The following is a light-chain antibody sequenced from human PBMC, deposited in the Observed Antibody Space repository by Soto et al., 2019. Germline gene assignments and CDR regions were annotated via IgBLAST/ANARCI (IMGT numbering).Light chain of an antibody. V-gene: IGLV2-14*01. CDR2: EVS. CDR1: SSDVGHYNY. CDR3: CSYTSSNTFV. Sequence: QSALTQPASVSGSPGQSITISCTGTSSDVGHYNYVSWYQHHPGKTPKLMIYEVSNRPSGVSNRFSGSTSGNMASLTISGLQAEDEADYYCCSYTSSNTFVFGSGTKVTVL. J-gene: IGLJ1*01.